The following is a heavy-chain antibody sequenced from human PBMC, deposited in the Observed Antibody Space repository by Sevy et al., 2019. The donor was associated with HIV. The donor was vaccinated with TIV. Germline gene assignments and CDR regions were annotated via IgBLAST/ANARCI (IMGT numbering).Heavy chain of an antibody. J-gene: IGHJ4*02. CDR2: ISQGGSEE. CDR3: ARFVSLGY. D-gene: IGHD6-13*01. CDR1: GFTFCSSS. Sequence: GGSLRLSCAASGFTFCSSSMTWVRQAPGKGLEWVATISQGGSEEYYVDSVKGRFTISRDNAKNSLYLQMNSLSAVDTAVYFCARFVSLGYWGQGTLVTVSS. V-gene: IGHV3-7*01.